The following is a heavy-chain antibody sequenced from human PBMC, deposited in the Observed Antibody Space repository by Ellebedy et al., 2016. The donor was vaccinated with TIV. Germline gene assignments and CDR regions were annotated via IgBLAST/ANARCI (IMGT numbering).Heavy chain of an antibody. D-gene: IGHD6-25*01. V-gene: IGHV3-49*04. CDR3: ARSGRMDV. J-gene: IGHJ6*02. CDR1: GFTLRDYG. CDR2: FRGIPYGGTT. Sequence: PGGSLRLSCTASGFTLRDYGVSRVRQAPGKGLEWVGFFRGIPYGGTTEYAASVKGRFTISRDDSKGIAYLQMNSLKTEDTAVYYCARSGRMDVWGQGTTVAVSS.